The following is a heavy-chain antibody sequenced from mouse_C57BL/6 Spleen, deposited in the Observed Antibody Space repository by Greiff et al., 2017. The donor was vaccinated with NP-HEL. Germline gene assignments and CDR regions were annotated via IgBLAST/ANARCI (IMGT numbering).Heavy chain of an antibody. CDR2: ISDGGSYT. J-gene: IGHJ3*01. CDR3: ARETGGRGWFAY. V-gene: IGHV5-4*01. CDR1: GFTFSSYA. Sequence: EVQLVESGGGLVKPGGSLKLSCAASGFTFSSYAMSWVRQTPEKRLEWVATISDGGSYTYYPDNVKGRFTISRDNAKNNLYLQMSQLKSDDTAMYYCARETGGRGWFAYWGQGTLVTVSA. D-gene: IGHD1-1*02.